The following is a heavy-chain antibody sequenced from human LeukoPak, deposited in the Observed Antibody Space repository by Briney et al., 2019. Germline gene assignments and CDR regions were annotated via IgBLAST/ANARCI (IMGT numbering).Heavy chain of an antibody. CDR2: IYHSGST. V-gene: IGHV4-59*08. J-gene: IGHJ3*02. CDR1: GGSISSYY. D-gene: IGHD3-22*01. Sequence: SETLSLTCTVSGGSISSYYWSWIRQPPGKGLEWIGSIYHSGSTYYNPSLKSQVTISVDTSKNQFSLKLSSVTAADTAVYYCARLTYDSSGYYAFDIWGQGTMVTVSS. CDR3: ARLTYDSSGYYAFDI.